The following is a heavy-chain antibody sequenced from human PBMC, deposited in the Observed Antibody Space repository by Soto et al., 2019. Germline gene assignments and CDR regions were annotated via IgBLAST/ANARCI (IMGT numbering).Heavy chain of an antibody. V-gene: IGHV3-23*01. J-gene: IGHJ6*02. D-gene: IGHD3-22*01. CDR2: ISGSGGST. Sequence: PGGSLRLSCAASGFTFSSYAMSWVRQAPGKGLEWVSAISGSGGSTYYADSVKGRFTISRDNSKNTLYLQMNSLRAEDTAVYFCAKAVGITMIVVYYYYGMDVWGQGTTVTVSS. CDR3: AKAVGITMIVVYYYYGMDV. CDR1: GFTFSSYA.